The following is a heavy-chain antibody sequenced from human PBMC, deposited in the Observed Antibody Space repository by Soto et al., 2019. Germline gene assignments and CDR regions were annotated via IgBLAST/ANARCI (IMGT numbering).Heavy chain of an antibody. CDR3: ARKIVVVPAAIGYYYYGMDV. D-gene: IGHD2-2*01. J-gene: IGHJ6*02. CDR2: INHSGST. CDR1: GGSFSGYY. V-gene: IGHV4-34*01. Sequence: SETLSLTCAVYGGSFSGYYWSWIRQPPGKGLEWIGEINHSGSTNYNPTLKSRVTISVDTSKNQSSLKLSSVTAADTAVYYCARKIVVVPAAIGYYYYGMDVWGQGTTVTVSS.